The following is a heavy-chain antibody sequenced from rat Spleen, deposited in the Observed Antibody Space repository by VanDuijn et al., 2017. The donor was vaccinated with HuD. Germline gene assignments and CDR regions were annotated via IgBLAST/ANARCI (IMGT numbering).Heavy chain of an antibody. CDR2: ITGSGDTT. Sequence: EVQLVESGGGLVQPGRSLKLSCVASGFTFNNYWMTWIRQAPGKGLEWVATITGSGDTTFYPDSVMGRFTISRDNAKSTLYLQMDSLRSEDTATYHCASHRHYSVYVMDAWGQGASVTVSS. D-gene: IGHD1-1*01. CDR1: GFTFNNYW. CDR3: ASHRHYSVYVMDA. V-gene: IGHV5-31*01. J-gene: IGHJ4*01.